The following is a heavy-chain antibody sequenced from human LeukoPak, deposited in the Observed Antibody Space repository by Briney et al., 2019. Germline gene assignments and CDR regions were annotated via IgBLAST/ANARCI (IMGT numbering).Heavy chain of an antibody. V-gene: IGHV4-39*01. D-gene: IGHD2-2*01. CDR2: ISYSGST. Sequence: SETLSLTCTVSGGSIRSSSHSWGWIRQPPGKGLEWIGCISYSGSTYYNPSLKTRVPTSVDTSENKFSLKLSSVTAADSTVYYCVSIYCTSTSCYGDSYYGMDVWGQGTTVTVS. CDR3: VSIYCTSTSCYGDSYYGMDV. CDR1: GGSIRSSSHS. J-gene: IGHJ6*02.